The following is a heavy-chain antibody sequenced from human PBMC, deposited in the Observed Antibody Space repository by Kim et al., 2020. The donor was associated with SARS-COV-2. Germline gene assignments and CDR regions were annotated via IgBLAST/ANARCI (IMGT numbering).Heavy chain of an antibody. CDR3: ARGLGSDILTGYPLLDY. D-gene: IGHD3-9*01. V-gene: IGHV1-8*01. CDR2: MNPNSGNT. CDR1: GYTFTSYD. J-gene: IGHJ4*02. Sequence: GSVKVSCKASGYTFTSYDINWVRQATGQGLEWMGWMNPNSGNTGYAQKFQGRVTMTRNTSISTAYMELSSLRSEDTAVYYCARGLGSDILTGYPLLDYWGQGTLVTVSS.